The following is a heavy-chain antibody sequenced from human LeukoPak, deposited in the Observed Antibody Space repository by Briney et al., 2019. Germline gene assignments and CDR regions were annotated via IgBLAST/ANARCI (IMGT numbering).Heavy chain of an antibody. J-gene: IGHJ3*02. CDR1: GFTFSSYT. CDR2: ISGGGGST. CDR3: AKGVIYCSGGNCYFGTFDI. D-gene: IGHD2-15*01. Sequence: GGSLRLSCAASGFTFSSYTMSWVRQAPGKGLEWVSAISGGGGSTYYADSVKGRFTISRYNSKNTLYLQMNSLRAEDTAVYYCAKGVIYCSGGNCYFGTFDIWGQGTMVTVSS. V-gene: IGHV3-23*01.